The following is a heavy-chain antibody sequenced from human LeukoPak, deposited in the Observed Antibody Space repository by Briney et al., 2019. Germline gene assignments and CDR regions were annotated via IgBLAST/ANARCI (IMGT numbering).Heavy chain of an antibody. CDR2: IYTSGST. V-gene: IGHV4-4*07. Sequence: SETLSLTCTVSSGSISSYYWKWIRQPAEKGLEGIGRIYTSGSTNYNPSLKSRVTMSVDTSKNQFSLKLTSVTAADTAVYYCAREGYRSGTGYWGQGTLVTVSS. J-gene: IGHJ4*02. CDR3: AREGYRSGTGY. D-gene: IGHD5-12*01. CDR1: SGSISSYY.